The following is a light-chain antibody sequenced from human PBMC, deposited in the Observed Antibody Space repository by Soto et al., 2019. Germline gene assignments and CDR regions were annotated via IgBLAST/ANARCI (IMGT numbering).Light chain of an antibody. CDR3: AAWADSLSGVV. J-gene: IGLJ2*01. Sequence: QSVLTQPPSASGTPGQRVTISCSGSSSNIGSNYLYWYQQLPGTAPKLLIYRNSQRPSGVPDRFSGSKSGTSASLAISGLRSEDEDDYYCAAWADSLSGVVFGGGTKVTVL. CDR1: SSNIGSNY. CDR2: RNS. V-gene: IGLV1-47*01.